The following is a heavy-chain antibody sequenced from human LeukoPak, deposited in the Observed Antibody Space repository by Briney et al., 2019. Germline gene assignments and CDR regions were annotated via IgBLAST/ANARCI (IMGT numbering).Heavy chain of an antibody. Sequence: PVKVSCKASGGTFSSYAISWVRQAPGQGLEWMEGIIPIFGTANYAQKFQGRVTITADESTSTAYMELSSLRSEDTAVYYCARDRDYYDSSGPSGFDYWGQGTLVTVSS. V-gene: IGHV1-69*13. J-gene: IGHJ4*02. CDR3: ARDRDYYDSSGPSGFDY. CDR1: GGTFSSYA. D-gene: IGHD3-22*01. CDR2: IIPIFGTA.